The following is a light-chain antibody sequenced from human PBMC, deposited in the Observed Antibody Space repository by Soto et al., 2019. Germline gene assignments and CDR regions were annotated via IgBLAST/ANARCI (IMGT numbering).Light chain of an antibody. CDR2: DAS. J-gene: IGKJ4*01. CDR3: QQRSNWPT. Sequence: EIVLTQSPATLSLSPGERATLSCRASQSVSSYLAWYQQKPGQAPRLLIYDASNRATGIPARFSGSGSGTDFTLTISSLEPEDFAVYYCQQRSNWPTFGGGTNV. CDR1: QSVSSY. V-gene: IGKV3-11*01.